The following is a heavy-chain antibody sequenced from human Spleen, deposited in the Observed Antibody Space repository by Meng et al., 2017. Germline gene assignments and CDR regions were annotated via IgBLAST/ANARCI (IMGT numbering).Heavy chain of an antibody. Sequence: ASVNVSCKASGYTFTSYGISWVRQAPGQGLEWMGWISAYNGNTNYAQKLQGRVTMTTDTSTSTAYMELRSLRSDDTAVYYCARDSWNIVVVPAAGYYYYGMDVWGQGTTVTVSS. CDR1: GYTFTSYG. V-gene: IGHV1-18*01. CDR2: ISAYNGNT. D-gene: IGHD2-2*01. J-gene: IGHJ6*02. CDR3: ARDSWNIVVVPAAGYYYYGMDV.